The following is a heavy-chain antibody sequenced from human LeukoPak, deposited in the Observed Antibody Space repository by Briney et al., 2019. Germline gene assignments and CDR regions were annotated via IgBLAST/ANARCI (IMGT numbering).Heavy chain of an antibody. CDR3: ARAPYFYNGMDV. CDR2: ISGNGGGT. J-gene: IGHJ6*02. V-gene: IGHV3-20*04. CDR1: GFTFDDSG. Sequence: GGSLRLSCAASGFTFDDSGMSWVRQAPGKGLECVSAISGNGGGTVYADSVKGRFTVFRDNAKNSLYLRMYSLTAGDTALYYCARAPYFYNGMDVWGQGTTVTVSS.